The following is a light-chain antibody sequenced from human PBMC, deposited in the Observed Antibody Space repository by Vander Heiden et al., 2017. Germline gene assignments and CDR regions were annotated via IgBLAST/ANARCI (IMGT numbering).Light chain of an antibody. Sequence: QSVLTQPPSASGPPGQRVTISCSGSSSQIGSNTVNWYRQLPGTAPNLLIYSNNQRPSGVPDRFSGSKSGTSASLTTSGLQAEDEADYYCAAGDDSLNGVVFGGGTKLTVI. V-gene: IGLV1-44*01. J-gene: IGLJ2*01. CDR2: SNN. CDR3: AAGDDSLNGVV. CDR1: SSQIGSNT.